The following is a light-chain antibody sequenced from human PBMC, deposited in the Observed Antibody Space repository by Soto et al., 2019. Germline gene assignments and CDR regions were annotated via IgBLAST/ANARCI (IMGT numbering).Light chain of an antibody. CDR2: DVS. CDR1: SSDVGGYNS. J-gene: IGLJ1*01. CDR3: SAYTPSSTPHYL. V-gene: IGLV2-14*03. Sequence: QSVLTQPASVSGAPGQSITISCTGTSSDVGGYNSVSWYQHHPGKAPKLMIFDVSDRPSGVSSRFSGSTSGNTASLTISGLPAEDEADYYCSAYTPSSTPHYLFGPGTMVIVL.